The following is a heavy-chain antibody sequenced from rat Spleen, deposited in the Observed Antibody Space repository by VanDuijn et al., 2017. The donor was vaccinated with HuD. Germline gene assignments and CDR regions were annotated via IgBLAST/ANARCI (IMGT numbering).Heavy chain of an antibody. CDR3: ARHIPYYFDY. D-gene: IGHD1-4*01. Sequence: EVQLVESGGGLVQPGRSLKLSCAASGFIFNNYDMAWVRQAPTKGLEWVASISSGDSSGHSSTYYRDSVKGRFTISRDNAKSTLYLQMDSLRSEDTATYYCARHIPYYFDYWGQGVMVTVSS. CDR2: ISSGDSSGHSST. J-gene: IGHJ2*01. CDR1: GFIFNNYD. V-gene: IGHV5S23*01.